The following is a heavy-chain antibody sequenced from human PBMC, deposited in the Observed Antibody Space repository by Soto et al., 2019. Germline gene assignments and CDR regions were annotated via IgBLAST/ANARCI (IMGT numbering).Heavy chain of an antibody. D-gene: IGHD6-19*01. J-gene: IGHJ5*02. CDR3: ARGLGSGWYGKGFDP. CDR2: IGTAGDT. Sequence: EVQLVESGGGLVQPGGSLRLSCAASGFTFSSYDMHWVRQATGKGLEWVSAIGTAGDTYYPGSVKGRFTISRENAKNSLYLQMNSLRAGDTAVYYCARGLGSGWYGKGFDPWGQGTLVTVSS. V-gene: IGHV3-13*04. CDR1: GFTFSSYD.